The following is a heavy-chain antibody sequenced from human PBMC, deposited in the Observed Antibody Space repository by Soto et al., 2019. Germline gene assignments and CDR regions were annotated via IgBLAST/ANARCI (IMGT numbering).Heavy chain of an antibody. Sequence: VGSLRLSCAASGFTFSSYSMNWVRQAPGKGLELFSYTSSSSRTIYCADSVKGRFTISRDNAKNSLYLQTNSLRAEDTAVYYCAREWDGDGYNSGWFDPWGQGTLVTVSS. CDR1: GFTFSSYS. D-gene: IGHD5-12*01. CDR2: TSSSSRTI. J-gene: IGHJ5*02. V-gene: IGHV3-48*01. CDR3: AREWDGDGYNSGWFDP.